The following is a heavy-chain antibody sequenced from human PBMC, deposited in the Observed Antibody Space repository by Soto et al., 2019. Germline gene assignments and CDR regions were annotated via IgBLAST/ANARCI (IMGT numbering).Heavy chain of an antibody. J-gene: IGHJ4*02. D-gene: IGHD3-22*01. CDR1: GYTLTELA. Sequence: ASVKVSCKVSGYTLTELAMHWVRQAPGKGLEWMGGFDPEDGETIYAQKFQGRVTMTEDTSTDTAYMELSSLRSEDTAMYYCATAEPPYYYDSSGYYRFDYWGQGTLVTVSS. CDR3: ATAEPPYYYDSSGYYRFDY. CDR2: FDPEDGET. V-gene: IGHV1-24*01.